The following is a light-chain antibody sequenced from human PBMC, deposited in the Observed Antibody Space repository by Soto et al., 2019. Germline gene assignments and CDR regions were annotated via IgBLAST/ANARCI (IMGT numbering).Light chain of an antibody. CDR2: AAS. J-gene: IGKJ4*01. CDR1: QSVSSSY. Sequence: EIVLTQSPGTLSLSPGERATLSCRASQSVSSSYFVWYQQKPRQAPRLLFYAASSRATSIADRFSGSGSTKDFTTTISRLQAEYFAVYYCQQYGSSPELTFGGGTKVDIK. V-gene: IGKV3-20*01. CDR3: QQYGSSPELT.